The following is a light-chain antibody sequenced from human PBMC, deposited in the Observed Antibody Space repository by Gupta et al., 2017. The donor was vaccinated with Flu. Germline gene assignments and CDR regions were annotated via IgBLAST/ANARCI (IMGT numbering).Light chain of an antibody. CDR1: QSLLHSNGYNY. J-gene: IGKJ5*01. V-gene: IGKV2-28*01. Sequence: DIVMTQSPLSLPVTPGEPASISCRSSQSLLHSNGYNYLDWYLQKPGQSPQLLIYLGSNRASGVHDRCSGSGSGKDFTLKISRVEAEDVGVYYCMQALQTPRTFGQGTRLEIK. CDR3: MQALQTPRT. CDR2: LGS.